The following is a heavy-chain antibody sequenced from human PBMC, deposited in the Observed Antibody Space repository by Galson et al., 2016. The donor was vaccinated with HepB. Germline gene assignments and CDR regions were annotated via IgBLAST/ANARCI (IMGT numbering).Heavy chain of an antibody. Sequence: SVSSNSVAWNWIRQSPSRGLEWLGRTYYRSKWYNGYAVSVKSRITINPDTSKNQFSLQLNSVTPEDTAVYYCARDGGVSADSFDYWGQGTLVTVFS. V-gene: IGHV6-1*01. CDR3: ARDGGVSADSFDY. CDR1: SVSSNSVA. CDR2: TYYRSKWYN. J-gene: IGHJ4*02. D-gene: IGHD2-2*01.